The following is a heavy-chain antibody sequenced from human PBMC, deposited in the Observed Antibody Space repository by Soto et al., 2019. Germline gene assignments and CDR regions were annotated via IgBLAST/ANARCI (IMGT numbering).Heavy chain of an antibody. Sequence: SETLSLTCTVSGGSISSGGYYWSWIRQHPGKGLEWIGYIYYSGSTYYNPSLKSRVTISVDTSKNQFSLKLSSVTAADTAVYYCAGDSAVTYYDILTGSYGMDVWGQGTTVT. J-gene: IGHJ6*02. V-gene: IGHV4-31*03. D-gene: IGHD3-9*01. CDR1: GGSISSGGYY. CDR2: IYYSGST. CDR3: AGDSAVTYYDILTGSYGMDV.